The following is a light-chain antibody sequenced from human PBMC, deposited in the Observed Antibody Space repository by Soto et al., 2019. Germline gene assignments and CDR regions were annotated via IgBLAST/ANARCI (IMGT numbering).Light chain of an antibody. CDR1: SSDIGTYNY. Sequence: QSALTQPASVSGSPGQSITISCTGTSSDIGTYNYVSWYQQHPGQAPKLMIYDVSNRPSGVSDRFSGSKSGNTSSLTISGVQAEDEADYYCYSCSRSSGTRYVFGNGTKVTAL. CDR3: YSCSRSSGTRYV. V-gene: IGLV2-14*03. CDR2: DVS. J-gene: IGLJ1*01.